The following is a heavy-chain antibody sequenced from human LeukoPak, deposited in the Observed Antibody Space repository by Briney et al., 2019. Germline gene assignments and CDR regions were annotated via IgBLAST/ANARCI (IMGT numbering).Heavy chain of an antibody. CDR3: GRCGVDGPMDV. CDR1: GGSISSYY. J-gene: IGHJ6*02. CDR2: IYYSGTT. Sequence: SETLSLTCTVAGGSISSYYWSWIRQPPGKGLGWIGYIYYSGTTNYNPSLKSRVTISVDTSKNQFSLKLSSATAADTAVYYCGRCGVDGPMDVWGQGTTVTVSS. V-gene: IGHV4-59*01. D-gene: IGHD1-26*01.